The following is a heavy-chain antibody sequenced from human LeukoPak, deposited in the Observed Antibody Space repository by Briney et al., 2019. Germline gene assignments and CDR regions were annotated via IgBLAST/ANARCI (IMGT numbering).Heavy chain of an antibody. V-gene: IGHV4-39*01. J-gene: IGHJ6*03. CDR1: GGSITNNAYY. Sequence: SETLSLTCTVSGGSITNNAYYWAWIRQPPGKGLEWIGSIYHSGSTHYNPSLKRRLTISVDTSKNQFYLKLSSVTAADTAVYYCARNETTGLQRTPYYHSYVDVWGKGTTVTVSS. D-gene: IGHD4-11*01. CDR2: IYHSGST. CDR3: ARNETTGLQRTPYYHSYVDV.